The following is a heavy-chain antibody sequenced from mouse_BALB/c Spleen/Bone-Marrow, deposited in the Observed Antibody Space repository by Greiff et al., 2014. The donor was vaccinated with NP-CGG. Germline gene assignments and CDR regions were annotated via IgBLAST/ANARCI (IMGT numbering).Heavy chain of an antibody. J-gene: IGHJ4*01. CDR2: ITSVGVYT. CDR3: TRDLYDGYSYYAMDY. CDR1: GFTFSSYT. D-gene: IGHD2-3*01. Sequence: DVQLVESGGGLVKPGGSLKLSCAASGFTFSSYTMSWVRQTPEKRLEWVATITSVGVYTYYPDSVKGRFTISRDNAKNTLYLQMSSLKSEDTAMYYCTRDLYDGYSYYAMDYWGRGTSVTVSS. V-gene: IGHV5-6-4*01.